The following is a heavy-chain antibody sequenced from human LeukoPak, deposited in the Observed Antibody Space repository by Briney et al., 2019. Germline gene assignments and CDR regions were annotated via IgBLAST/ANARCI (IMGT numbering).Heavy chain of an antibody. CDR2: ISYDGSNK. J-gene: IGHJ6*03. CDR3: ARAFSGYTYGLLRYYYYYMDV. CDR1: GFTFSNSA. V-gene: IGHV3-30*04. Sequence: GGSLRLSCAASGFTFSNSAMHWVRQAPGKGLEWMAVISYDGSNKYYADSVKGRFTISRDNSKNTLYLQMDSLRAEDTAVYYCARAFSGYTYGLLRYYYYYMDVWGKGTTVTVSS. D-gene: IGHD5-18*01.